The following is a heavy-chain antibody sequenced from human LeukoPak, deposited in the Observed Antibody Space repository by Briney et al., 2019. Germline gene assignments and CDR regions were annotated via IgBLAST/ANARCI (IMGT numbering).Heavy chain of an antibody. V-gene: IGHV1-46*01. CDR1: GYTLTSYY. Sequence: PGASVKVSCKASGYTLTSYYMHWVRQAPGQGLEWMGIINPSGGSTSYAQKFQGRVTMTRDTSTSTVYMELSSLRSEDTAVYYCARSRAMVRGVIINNWFDPWGQGTLVTVSS. J-gene: IGHJ5*02. CDR3: ARSRAMVRGVIINNWFDP. CDR2: INPSGGST. D-gene: IGHD3-10*01.